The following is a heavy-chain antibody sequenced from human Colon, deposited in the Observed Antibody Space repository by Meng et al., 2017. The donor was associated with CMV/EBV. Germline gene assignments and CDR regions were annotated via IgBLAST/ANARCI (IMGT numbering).Heavy chain of an antibody. Sequence: GESLKISCEASDLTVSNNYMTWVRQTPGKGLECVSVIYADGTTYYADSVKGRFTISRDSFKNTLDLHLTGLRAEDTGVYYCARERYHAVFETIFYHYGMDVWGQGTTVTVSS. CDR1: DLTVSNNY. V-gene: IGHV3-53*01. CDR2: IYADGTT. D-gene: IGHD2-2*01. CDR3: ARERYHAVFETIFYHYGMDV. J-gene: IGHJ6*02.